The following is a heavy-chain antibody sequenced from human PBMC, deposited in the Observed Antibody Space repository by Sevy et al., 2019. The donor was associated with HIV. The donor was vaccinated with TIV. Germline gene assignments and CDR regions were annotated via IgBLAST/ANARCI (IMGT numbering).Heavy chain of an antibody. J-gene: IGHJ5*02. Sequence: SETLSLTCAVHDGSFSGYYWNWIRQLPGKGLEWIGEINESGITYYNPSLKSRVAFSVDTSKKQFSLKLNSVTAADTALYFCARSPPVVVVPGAPSWFDPWGQGTLVTVSS. CDR2: INESGIT. D-gene: IGHD2-2*01. V-gene: IGHV4-34*01. CDR1: DGSFSGYY. CDR3: ARSPPVVVVPGAPSWFDP.